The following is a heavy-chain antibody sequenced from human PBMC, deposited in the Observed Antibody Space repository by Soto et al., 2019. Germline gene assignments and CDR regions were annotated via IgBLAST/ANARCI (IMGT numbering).Heavy chain of an antibody. V-gene: IGHV1-18*01. Sequence: AVSVKVSCKASGYTFTSYGISWVRQAPGQGLEWMGWISAYNGNTNYAQKLQGRVTMTTDTSTSTANMELRSLRSDDTAVYYCARVPFTTRYNWNYDYYYMDVWGKGTTVTVSS. CDR3: ARVPFTTRYNWNYDYYYMDV. CDR2: ISAYNGNT. D-gene: IGHD1-20*01. J-gene: IGHJ6*03. CDR1: GYTFTSYG.